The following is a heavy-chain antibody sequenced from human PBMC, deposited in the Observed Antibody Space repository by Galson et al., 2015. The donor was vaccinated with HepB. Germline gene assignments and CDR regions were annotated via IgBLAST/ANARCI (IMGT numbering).Heavy chain of an antibody. CDR1: GFTFSSYS. D-gene: IGHD6-25*01. CDR2: ISSSSSTI. V-gene: IGHV3-48*04. Sequence: SLRLSCAASGFTFSSYSMNWVRQAPGKGLEWVSYISSSSSTIYYADSVKGRFTISRDNAKNSLYLQMNSLRAEDTAVYYCARSPTGYSSGGAFDIWGQGTMVTVSS. CDR3: ARSPTGYSSGGAFDI. J-gene: IGHJ3*02.